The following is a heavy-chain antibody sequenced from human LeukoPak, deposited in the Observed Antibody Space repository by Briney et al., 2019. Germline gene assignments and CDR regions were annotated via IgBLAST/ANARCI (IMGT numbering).Heavy chain of an antibody. D-gene: IGHD5-24*01. V-gene: IGHV4-39*07. Sequence: SETLSLTCTVSGGSISSSSYYWGWIRQPPGKGLEWIGSIYYSGSTYYNPSLKSRVTISVDTSKNQFSLKLSSVTAADTAVYYCAREIEMATVPAIYYYYYYYMDVWGKGTTATVSS. CDR3: AREIEMATVPAIYYYYYYYMDV. CDR2: IYYSGST. CDR1: GGSISSSSYY. J-gene: IGHJ6*03.